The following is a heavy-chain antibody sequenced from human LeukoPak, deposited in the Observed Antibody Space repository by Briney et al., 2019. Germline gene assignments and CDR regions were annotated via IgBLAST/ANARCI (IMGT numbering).Heavy chain of an antibody. CDR3: ASPSGYSYGLDY. CDR1: GYTFSTFD. Sequence: ASVKVSCKASGYTFSTFDINWVRQTTGQGLEWMGWMNPNSGNAGYAQKFQGRVTMTRDTSTSTVYMELSSLRSEDTAVYYCASPSGYSYGLDYWGQGTLVTVSS. CDR2: MNPNSGNA. V-gene: IGHV1-8*01. D-gene: IGHD5-18*01. J-gene: IGHJ4*02.